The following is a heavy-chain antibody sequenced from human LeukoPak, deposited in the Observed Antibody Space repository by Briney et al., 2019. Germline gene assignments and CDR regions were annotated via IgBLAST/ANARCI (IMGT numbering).Heavy chain of an antibody. D-gene: IGHD5-24*01. CDR3: ARDHKGGDGADAFDI. CDR1: DFIVTRNY. J-gene: IGHJ3*02. Sequence: GGSLRLSCAGADFIVTRNYMSWVRQAPGKGLEWVSGIDRNGDSTGYADSVEGRFTISRDNAKNSLYLQMDSLRAEDTALYYCARDHKGGDGADAFDIWGHGTMVTVSS. V-gene: IGHV3-20*04. CDR2: IDRNGDST.